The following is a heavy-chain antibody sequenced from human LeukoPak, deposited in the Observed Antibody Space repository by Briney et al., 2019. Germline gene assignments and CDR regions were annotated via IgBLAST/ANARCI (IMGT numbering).Heavy chain of an antibody. CDR2: VYNSGDT. Sequence: SETLSLTCTVSGGSTSSDYWGWIRQSPGKGLEWVGYVYNSGDTGKNPSLKSRVTILLDTSKNQCSLKLTSVSAADTAVYYCARLKLGAYFDLWGRGTLVTVSS. CDR3: ARLKLGAYFDL. V-gene: IGHV4-59*08. J-gene: IGHJ2*01. D-gene: IGHD3-16*01. CDR1: GGSTSSDY.